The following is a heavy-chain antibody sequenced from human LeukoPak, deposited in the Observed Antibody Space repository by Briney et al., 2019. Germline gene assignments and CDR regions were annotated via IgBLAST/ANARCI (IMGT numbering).Heavy chain of an antibody. CDR1: GFTFSSYG. D-gene: IGHD3-16*01. CDR3: AGVKLGFYYYYMDV. CDR2: ISYDGSNK. Sequence: PGGSLRLSCAASGFTFSSYGMHWVRQAPGKGLEWVAVISYDGSNKYYADSVKGRFTISRDNAKNSLYLQMNSLRAEDTALYHCAGVKLGFYYYYMDVWGKGTTVTVSS. J-gene: IGHJ6*03. V-gene: IGHV3-30*03.